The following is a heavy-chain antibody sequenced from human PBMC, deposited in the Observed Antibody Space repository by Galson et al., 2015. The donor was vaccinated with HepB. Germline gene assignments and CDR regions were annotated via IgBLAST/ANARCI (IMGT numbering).Heavy chain of an antibody. J-gene: IGHJ2*01. CDR3: ARETYYYDSSGFNWYFDL. D-gene: IGHD3-22*01. CDR1: GYTFTSYA. V-gene: IGHV1-3*01. CDR2: INAGNGNT. Sequence: SVKVSCKASGYTFTSYAMHWVRQAPGQRLEWMGWINAGNGNTKYSQKFQGRVTITRDTSASTAYMELSSLRSEDTAVYYCARETYYYDSSGFNWYFDLWGRGTLVTVSS.